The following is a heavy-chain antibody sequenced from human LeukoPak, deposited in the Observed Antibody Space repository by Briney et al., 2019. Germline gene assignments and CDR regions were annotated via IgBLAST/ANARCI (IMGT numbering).Heavy chain of an antibody. Sequence: GESLKISCKGSGYSFTSYWIGWVRQMPGKGLEWMGIIYPGDSDTRYSPSFQGQVTISADKSISTAYLQWSSLKASGTAMYYCARLHIVVVPAAWGFDYYYMDVWGKGTTVTVSS. CDR3: ARLHIVVVPAAWGFDYYYMDV. V-gene: IGHV5-51*01. D-gene: IGHD2-2*01. CDR2: IYPGDSDT. CDR1: GYSFTSYW. J-gene: IGHJ6*03.